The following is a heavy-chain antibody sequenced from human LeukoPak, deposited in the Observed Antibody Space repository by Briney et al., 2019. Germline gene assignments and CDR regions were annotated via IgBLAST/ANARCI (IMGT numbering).Heavy chain of an antibody. D-gene: IGHD4/OR15-4a*01. CDR3: ARDGANYAFDI. CDR1: GYTFTMHF. CDR2: INPGGGYT. Sequence: ASVKVSCKASGYTFTMHFIHWVRQAPGQGLEWMGIINPGGGYTRFAQKFQGRVTMSTDTSTSTVYMELSSLRSEGTAVYYCARDGANYAFDICGQGTMVTVSS. J-gene: IGHJ3*02. V-gene: IGHV1-46*01.